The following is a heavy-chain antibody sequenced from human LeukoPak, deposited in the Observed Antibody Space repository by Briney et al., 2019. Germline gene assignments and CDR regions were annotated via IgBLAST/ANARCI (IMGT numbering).Heavy chain of an antibody. D-gene: IGHD3-10*01. V-gene: IGHV3-23*01. CDR3: AKDRITMVRGVILYDY. CDR1: GFTFSSYA. Sequence: GGSLRLSCAASGFTFSSYAMSWVRQAPGKGLEWVSAISGSGGSTYYADSVKGRFTISRDNSKNTLYLQMNSLRAEDTAVYYCAKDRITMVRGVILYDYWGQGTLVTVSS. CDR2: ISGSGGST. J-gene: IGHJ4*02.